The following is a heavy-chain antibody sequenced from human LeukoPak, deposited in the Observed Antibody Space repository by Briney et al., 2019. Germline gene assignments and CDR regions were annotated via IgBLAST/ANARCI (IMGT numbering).Heavy chain of an antibody. CDR1: GFTFNTYA. J-gene: IGHJ4*02. CDR3: TNQPILAGSIDS. V-gene: IGHV3-23*01. Sequence: PGGSMRLSCAASGFTFNTYAMNWVRQAPGKGLDWVSTINDGGRTTYYADSVKGRFTISRDNSKNTVYLQMNNLRAEDTALYYCTNQPILAGSIDSWGQGTLVTVSS. D-gene: IGHD3-9*01. CDR2: INDGGRTT.